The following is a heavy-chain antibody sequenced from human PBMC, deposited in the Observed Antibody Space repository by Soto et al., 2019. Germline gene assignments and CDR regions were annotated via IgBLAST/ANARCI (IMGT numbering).Heavy chain of an antibody. CDR1: GFTFGNYA. V-gene: IGHV3-23*01. J-gene: IGHJ4*02. CDR3: AKDRGGSGWRFDY. D-gene: IGHD6-19*01. CDR2: IAASGATT. Sequence: LRLSCAASGFTFGNYAMSWVRQAPGKGLEWVSAIAASGATTYYADSVKGRLTVSRDNSKNTLYLQMNSLRAEDTAVYYCAKDRGGSGWRFDYWGQGTLVTVSS.